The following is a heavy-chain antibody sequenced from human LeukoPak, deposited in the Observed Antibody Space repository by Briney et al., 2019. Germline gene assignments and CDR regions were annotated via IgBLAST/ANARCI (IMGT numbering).Heavy chain of an antibody. CDR3: ASGVGANDY. J-gene: IGHJ4*02. Sequence: SETLSLTCTVSGYSISSGYYWGWIRQPPGKGLEWIGSIYHSGSTYYNPSLKSRVTISVDRSKNQFSLKLSSVTAADTAVYYCASGVGANDYWGQGTLVTVSS. V-gene: IGHV4-38-2*02. CDR2: IYHSGST. D-gene: IGHD1-26*01. CDR1: GYSISSGYY.